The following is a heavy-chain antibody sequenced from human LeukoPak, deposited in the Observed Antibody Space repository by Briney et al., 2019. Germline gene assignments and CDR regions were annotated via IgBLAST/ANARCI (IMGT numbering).Heavy chain of an antibody. J-gene: IGHJ6*03. V-gene: IGHV1-18*01. CDR2: ISAFNAYT. Sequence: ASVKVSCKASGYNYTTYGLSWVRQAPGQGLEWMGWISAFNAYTKYAQRFQGRVIMTTETSTSTAYMELRSLRSDATAAYYCVRVREYNFVDYYYYMDVWGTGTTVTVSS. D-gene: IGHD1-1*01. CDR3: VRVREYNFVDYYYYMDV. CDR1: GYNYTTYG.